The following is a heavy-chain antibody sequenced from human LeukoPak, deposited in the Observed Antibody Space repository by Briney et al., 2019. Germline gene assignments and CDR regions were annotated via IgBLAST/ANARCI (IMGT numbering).Heavy chain of an antibody. D-gene: IGHD6-19*01. CDR3: ARGYSSGWTHLGY. Sequence: SETLSLTCAVYGGSFSGYYWSWIRQPPGKGLEWIGEINHSGSTNYNPSLKSRVTISVDTSKNQFSLKLSSVTAADTAVYYCARGYSSGWTHLGYWGQGTLVTVSS. J-gene: IGHJ4*02. V-gene: IGHV4-34*01. CDR2: INHSGST. CDR1: GGSFSGYY.